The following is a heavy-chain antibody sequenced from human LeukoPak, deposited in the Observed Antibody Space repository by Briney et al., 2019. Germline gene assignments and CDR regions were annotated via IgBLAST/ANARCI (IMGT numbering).Heavy chain of an antibody. Sequence: PSETLSLTCTVSGGSISSSSYYWSWIRQPAGKGLEWIGRIYTSGSTNYNPSLKSRVTMSVDTSKNQFSLKLSSVTAADTAVYYCASSSEYNWNYVDYWGQGTLVTVSS. J-gene: IGHJ4*02. CDR2: IYTSGST. CDR1: GGSISSSSYY. D-gene: IGHD1-20*01. V-gene: IGHV4-61*02. CDR3: ASSSEYNWNYVDY.